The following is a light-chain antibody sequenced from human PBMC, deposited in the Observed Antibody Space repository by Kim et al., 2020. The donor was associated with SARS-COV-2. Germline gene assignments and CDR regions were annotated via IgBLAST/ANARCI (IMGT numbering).Light chain of an antibody. J-gene: IGKJ1*01. Sequence: LAPGERATLSCRASQSVTSYLAWYQQKPGQAPRLLIYGASSRATGVPDRFSGSGSGTDFTLTITRLEPEDFAVYYCQQYGNSPHTFGQGTKVDIK. V-gene: IGKV3-20*01. CDR1: QSVTSY. CDR3: QQYGNSPHT. CDR2: GAS.